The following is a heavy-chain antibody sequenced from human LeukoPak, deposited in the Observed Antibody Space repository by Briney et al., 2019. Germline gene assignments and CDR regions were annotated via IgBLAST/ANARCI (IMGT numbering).Heavy chain of an antibody. CDR3: ARKSTPSSGWTPFDY. V-gene: IGHV1-8*01. Sequence: GASVKVSCKASGYTFTSYDINWVRQATGQGLEWMGWMNPNSGNIGYAQKFQGRVTMTRSTSVSTAYMELSSLRSEDTAVYYCARKSTPSSGWTPFDYWGQGTLVTVSS. J-gene: IGHJ4*02. D-gene: IGHD6-19*01. CDR1: GYTFTSYD. CDR2: MNPNSGNI.